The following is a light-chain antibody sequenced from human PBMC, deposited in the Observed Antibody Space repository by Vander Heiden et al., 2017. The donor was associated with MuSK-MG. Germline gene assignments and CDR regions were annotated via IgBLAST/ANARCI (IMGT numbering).Light chain of an antibody. J-gene: IGKJ4*01. CDR2: DAS. CDR1: QSVDTY. CDR3: QQRAYWPLT. Sequence: EIVLTQSPATLSLSPGERATLSCRASQSVDTYLAWFQQTPGQAPRLLIYDASTRASGTPARFSGRGSGTDFTLTISSLEPEDFAVFYCQQRAYWPLTLGGGPRWR. V-gene: IGKV3-11*01.